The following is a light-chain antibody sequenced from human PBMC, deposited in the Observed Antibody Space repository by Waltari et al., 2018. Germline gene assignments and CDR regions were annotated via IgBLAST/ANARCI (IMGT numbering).Light chain of an antibody. CDR3: QHYNTYPFT. J-gene: IGKJ3*01. CDR1: QSISSW. V-gene: IGKV1-5*03. Sequence: DIQMTQSPSTLSASVGDRVTNTCRASQSISSWLAWYQQQPGKAPKVLIYKASSLESGVPSRFSGSGSGTEFTLTISSLQPDDFATYYCQHYNTYPFTFGPGTKVDIK. CDR2: KAS.